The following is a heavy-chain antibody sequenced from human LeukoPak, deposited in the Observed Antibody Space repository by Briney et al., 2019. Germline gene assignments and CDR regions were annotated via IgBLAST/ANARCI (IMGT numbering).Heavy chain of an antibody. CDR2: IKTDGSIT. Sequence: PGGSLRLSCAASGFSFSVYWMHWVRQAPGKGPVWVSRIKTDGSITDYADSVKGRFTISRDNSKNTLYLQMNSLRAEDTAVYYCATLGGMNYGGYFDYWGQGTLVTVSS. J-gene: IGHJ4*02. CDR1: GFSFSVYW. CDR3: ATLGGMNYGGYFDY. V-gene: IGHV3-74*01. D-gene: IGHD4-23*01.